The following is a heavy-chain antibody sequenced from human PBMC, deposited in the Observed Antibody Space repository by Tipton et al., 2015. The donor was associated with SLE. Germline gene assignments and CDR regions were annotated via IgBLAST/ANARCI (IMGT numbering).Heavy chain of an antibody. V-gene: IGHV4-59*01. CDR2: ICYSGST. Sequence: TLSLTCAVYGGSFSGYYWSWIRQPPGKGLEWIGYICYSGSTNYNPSLRSRVTMSVDTSKNQFSLKLSSVTAADTAMYYCARDGRGLGTYWYFDLWGRGTLVTVSS. D-gene: IGHD7-27*01. J-gene: IGHJ2*01. CDR1: GGSFSGYY. CDR3: ARDGRGLGTYWYFDL.